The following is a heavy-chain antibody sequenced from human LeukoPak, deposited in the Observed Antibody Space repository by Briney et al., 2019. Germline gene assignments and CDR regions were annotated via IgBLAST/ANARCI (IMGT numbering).Heavy chain of an antibody. CDR2: IDEDGST. V-gene: IGHV4-4*07. D-gene: IGHD6-13*01. CDR3: ARFWQQLVRGAFDI. J-gene: IGHJ3*02. Sequence: NPSETLSLTCSVSGQSITTYRWSWIRQSAAKGLEWMGRIDEDGSTNYNPSLKSRVTISVDKSKNQFSLKLSSVTAADTAVYYCARFWQQLVRGAFDIWGQGTMVTVSS. CDR1: GQSITTYR.